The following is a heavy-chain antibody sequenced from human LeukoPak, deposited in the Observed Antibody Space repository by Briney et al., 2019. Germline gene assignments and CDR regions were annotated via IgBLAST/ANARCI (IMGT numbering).Heavy chain of an antibody. CDR3: AGSGSYYFFDY. Sequence: PSETLSLTCAVYGGSFSGYYWSRIRQPPGKGLEWIGYIYYSGSTNYNPSLKSRVTISVDTSKNQFSLKLSSVTAADTAVYYCAGSGSYYFFDYWGQGTLVTVSS. CDR1: GGSFSGYY. V-gene: IGHV4-59*01. CDR2: IYYSGST. D-gene: IGHD1-26*01. J-gene: IGHJ4*02.